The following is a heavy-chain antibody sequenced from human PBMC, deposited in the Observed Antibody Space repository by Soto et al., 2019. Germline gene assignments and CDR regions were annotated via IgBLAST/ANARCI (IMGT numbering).Heavy chain of an antibody. D-gene: IGHD3-10*01. CDR3: AKVGDFGLGTYYNGKYYFDY. V-gene: IGHV3-23*01. Sequence: GGSLRLSCAASGFTFKSYAVSWVRQAPGKGLEWVSVITGSGDSTYYADSVKGRFTISRDNSKNTLYLQMNSLRAEDTAVYYCAKVGDFGLGTYYNGKYYFDYWGLGTLVTVSS. J-gene: IGHJ4*02. CDR1: GFTFKSYA. CDR2: ITGSGDST.